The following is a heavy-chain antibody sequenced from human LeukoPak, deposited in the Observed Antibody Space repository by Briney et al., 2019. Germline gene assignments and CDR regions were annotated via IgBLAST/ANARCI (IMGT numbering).Heavy chain of an antibody. J-gene: IGHJ4*02. CDR2: ISSSSSTI. Sequence: GGSLRLSCVASGFTFSSYNMHWVRQAPGKGLEWVSHISSSSSTIYYADSVKGRFTISRDNAENSLYLQMNSLKVEDTAVYYCSRDLGLEGYWSQGSLVTVSS. V-gene: IGHV3-48*01. D-gene: IGHD3-3*01. CDR1: GFTFSSYN. CDR3: SRDLGLEGY.